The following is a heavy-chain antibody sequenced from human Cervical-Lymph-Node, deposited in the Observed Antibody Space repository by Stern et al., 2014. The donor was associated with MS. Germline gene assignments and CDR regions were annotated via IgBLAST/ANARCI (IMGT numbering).Heavy chain of an antibody. CDR1: GYTFTSYA. J-gene: IGHJ6*02. D-gene: IGHD3-3*01. CDR3: ARDRIRIFGVPRVHGMDV. Sequence: QVQLVQSGAEVKKPGASVKVSCKASGYTFTSYAMHWVSQAPGQRLEWMGWINAGNGNTKYSQKFQGRVTITRDTSASTAYMELSSLRSEDTAVYYCARDRIRIFGVPRVHGMDVWGQGTTVTVSS. V-gene: IGHV1-3*01. CDR2: INAGNGNT.